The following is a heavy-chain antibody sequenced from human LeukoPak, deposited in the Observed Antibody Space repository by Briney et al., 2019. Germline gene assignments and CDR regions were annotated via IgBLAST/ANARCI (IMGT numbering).Heavy chain of an antibody. Sequence: GGSLRLSCAASGFTFSSYAMSWVRQAPGKGLEWVSYISSSSSTIYYADSVKGRFTISRDNAKNSLYLQMNSLRDEDTAVYYCARDLVDSSGYYWYYYYGMDVWGQGTTVTVSS. CDR2: ISSSSSTI. CDR3: ARDLVDSSGYYWYYYYGMDV. CDR1: GFTFSSYA. J-gene: IGHJ6*02. V-gene: IGHV3-48*02. D-gene: IGHD3-22*01.